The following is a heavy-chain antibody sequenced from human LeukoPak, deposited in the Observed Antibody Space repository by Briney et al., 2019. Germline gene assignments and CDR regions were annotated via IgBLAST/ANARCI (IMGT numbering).Heavy chain of an antibody. CDR1: GGSISSSSYY. CDR3: ARDRHIVVVTAIFPERYNWFDP. D-gene: IGHD2-21*02. CDR2: IYYSGST. J-gene: IGHJ5*02. Sequence: SETLSLTCTVSGGSISSSSYYWGWIRQPPGKGLEWIGSIYYSGSTYYNPSLKSRVTISVDTSKNQFSLKLSSVTAADTAVYYCARDRHIVVVTAIFPERYNWFDPWGQGTLVTVSS. V-gene: IGHV4-39*07.